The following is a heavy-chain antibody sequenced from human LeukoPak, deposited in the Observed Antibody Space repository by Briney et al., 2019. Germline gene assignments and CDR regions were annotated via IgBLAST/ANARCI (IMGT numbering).Heavy chain of an antibody. V-gene: IGHV4-30-2*01. D-gene: IGHD3-22*01. Sequence: SETLSLTCAVSGGSISSGGYSWSWIRQPPGTGLEWIGYIYHSGSTYYNPSLKSRVTISVDRSKNQFSLKLSSVTAADTAVYYCARVLVPANYYDSSGYAFDIWGQGTMVTVSS. CDR2: IYHSGST. CDR3: ARVLVPANYYDSSGYAFDI. J-gene: IGHJ3*02. CDR1: GGSISSGGYS.